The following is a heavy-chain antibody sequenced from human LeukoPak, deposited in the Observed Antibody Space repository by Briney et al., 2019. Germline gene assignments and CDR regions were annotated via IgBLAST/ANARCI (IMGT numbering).Heavy chain of an antibody. CDR2: IYYSGST. V-gene: IGHV4-39*01. CDR3: ARLVAYCSSTSCPGGWFDP. Sequence: PSETLSLTCTVSGGSISSSSYYWGWIRQPPGKGLEWIGCIYYSGSTYYNPSLKSRVTISVDTSKNQFSLKLSSVTAADTAVYYCARLVAYCSSTSCPGGWFDPWGQGTLVTVSS. CDR1: GGSISSSSYY. D-gene: IGHD2-2*01. J-gene: IGHJ5*02.